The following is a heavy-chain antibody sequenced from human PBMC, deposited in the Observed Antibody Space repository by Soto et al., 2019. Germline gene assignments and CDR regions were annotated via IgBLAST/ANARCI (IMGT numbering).Heavy chain of an antibody. CDR3: ARERTGTTSMDV. V-gene: IGHV1-8*01. D-gene: IGHD1-1*01. Sequence: QVQLVQSGAEVKKPGASVKVSCKASGYTFTSYDINWVRQATGQGHEWMGWMNPNSGNTGYAQKFQGRVTMTRNTSISTAYMELCSLRSEDTAVYYCARERTGTTSMDVWGQGTTVTVSS. CDR2: MNPNSGNT. CDR1: GYTFTSYD. J-gene: IGHJ6*02.